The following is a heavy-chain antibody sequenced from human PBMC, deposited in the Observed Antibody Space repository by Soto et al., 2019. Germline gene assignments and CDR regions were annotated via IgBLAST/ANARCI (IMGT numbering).Heavy chain of an antibody. D-gene: IGHD3-3*01. V-gene: IGHV5-51*01. CDR3: ARTRNVLRFLEWLFDFDY. Sequence: PGESLKISCKGSGYSFTSYWIGWVRQMPGKGLEWMGIIYPGDSDTRYSPSFQGQVTISADKSISTAYLQWSSLKASDTAMYYCARTRNVLRFLEWLFDFDYWGQGTLVTVS. CDR2: IYPGDSDT. CDR1: GYSFTSYW. J-gene: IGHJ4*02.